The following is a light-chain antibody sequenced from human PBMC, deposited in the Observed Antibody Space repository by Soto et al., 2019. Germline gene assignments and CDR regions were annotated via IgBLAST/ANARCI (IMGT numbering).Light chain of an antibody. CDR2: DVS. Sequence: QSALTQPASVSGSPGQSITISCTGTSSDVGGYNYVSWYQQHPGKAPKLMIYDVSNRPSGVSNRFSGSKSGNTASLTSSGLQAEDEADYDCSSYTSSSTLYVFGTGTTLTVL. V-gene: IGLV2-14*01. CDR3: SSYTSSSTLYV. J-gene: IGLJ1*01. CDR1: SSDVGGYNY.